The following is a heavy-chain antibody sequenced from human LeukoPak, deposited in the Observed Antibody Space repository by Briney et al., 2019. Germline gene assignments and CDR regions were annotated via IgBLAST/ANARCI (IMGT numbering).Heavy chain of an antibody. D-gene: IGHD6-13*01. Sequence: GGSLRLSCAASGFTFSNYAMSWVRQAPGKGLEWVSAISGSDDSTYYADSVKGRFTISRDNSKNTLYLQMNSLRAEDTAVYYCAKGTSNSWYMVANWFDPWGQGTLVTVSS. CDR1: GFTFSNYA. J-gene: IGHJ5*02. CDR2: ISGSDDST. CDR3: AKGTSNSWYMVANWFDP. V-gene: IGHV3-23*01.